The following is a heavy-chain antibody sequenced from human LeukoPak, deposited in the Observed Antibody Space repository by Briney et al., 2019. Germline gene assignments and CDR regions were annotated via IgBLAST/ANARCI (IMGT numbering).Heavy chain of an antibody. CDR1: GYTFTGYY. CDR3: ARDNSSGWYYPPFDY. Sequence: GASVKVSCKASGYTFTGYYMHWVRQVPGQGLEWMGWINPNSGGTNYAQKFQGRVTMTRDTSISTAYMELSRLRSDDTAVYYCARDNSSGWYYPPFDYWGQGTLVTVSS. J-gene: IGHJ4*02. V-gene: IGHV1-2*02. CDR2: INPNSGGT. D-gene: IGHD6-19*01.